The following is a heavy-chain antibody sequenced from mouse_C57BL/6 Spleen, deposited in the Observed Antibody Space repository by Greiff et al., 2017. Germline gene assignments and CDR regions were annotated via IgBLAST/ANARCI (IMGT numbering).Heavy chain of an antibody. D-gene: IGHD2-1*01. Sequence: VQLQQPGAELVKPGASVKMSCTASGYTFTSYWITWVKQRPGQGLEWIGDIYPGSGSTNYNEKFKSKATLTVDTSSSTAYMQLSSLTSEDSAVYYCARTQYDYGKGFDYWGQGTTLTVSS. CDR2: IYPGSGST. J-gene: IGHJ2*01. CDR1: GYTFTSYW. V-gene: IGHV1-55*01. CDR3: ARTQYDYGKGFDY.